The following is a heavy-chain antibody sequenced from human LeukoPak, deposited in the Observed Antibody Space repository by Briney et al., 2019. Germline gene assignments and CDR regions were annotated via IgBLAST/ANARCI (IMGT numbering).Heavy chain of an antibody. CDR3: ARYGSWYNGAFDI. CDR2: ISYDGSNK. D-gene: IGHD6-13*01. CDR1: GFTFSSYA. V-gene: IGHV3-30*04. J-gene: IGHJ3*02. Sequence: GRSLRLSCAASGFTFSSYAMHWVRQAPGKGLEWVAVISYDGSNKYYADSVKGRFTISRDNSKNTLYLQMNSLRAEDTAVYYCARYGSWYNGAFDIWGQGTMVTVSS.